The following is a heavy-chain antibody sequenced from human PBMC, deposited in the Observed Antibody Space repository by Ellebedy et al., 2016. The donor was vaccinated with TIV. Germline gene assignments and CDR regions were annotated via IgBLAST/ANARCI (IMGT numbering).Heavy chain of an antibody. J-gene: IGHJ4*02. D-gene: IGHD6-13*01. CDR1: GFTFSSYE. CDR2: ISSSGSTI. Sequence: GGSLRLSCAASGFTFSSYEMNWVRQAPGKGLEWVSYISSSGSTIYYADSVKGRFTISRDNAKNSLYLQMNSLRAEDTAVYYCAREEAAAGTSFDYWGQGTLVTVSS. V-gene: IGHV3-48*03. CDR3: AREEAAAGTSFDY.